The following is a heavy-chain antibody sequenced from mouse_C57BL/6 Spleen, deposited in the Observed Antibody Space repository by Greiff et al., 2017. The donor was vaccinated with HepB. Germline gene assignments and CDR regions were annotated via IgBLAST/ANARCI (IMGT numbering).Heavy chain of an antibody. CDR2: INPNNGGT. CDR1: GYTFTDYY. CDR3: ARDDYDGRGFAY. J-gene: IGHJ3*01. Sequence: VQLQQSGPELVKPGASVKISCKASGYTFTDYYMNWVKQSHGKSLEWIGDINPNNGGTSYNQKFKGKATLTVDKSSSTAYMELRSLTSEDSAVYYCARDDYDGRGFAYWGQGTLVTVSA. D-gene: IGHD2-4*01. V-gene: IGHV1-26*01.